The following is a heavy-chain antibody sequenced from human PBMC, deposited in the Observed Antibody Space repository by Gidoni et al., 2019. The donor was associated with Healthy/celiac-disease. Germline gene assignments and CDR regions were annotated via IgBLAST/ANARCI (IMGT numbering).Heavy chain of an antibody. J-gene: IGHJ4*02. CDR3: ARRWGRGSGYPYFDY. Sequence: QLQLQESGPGLVKPSETLSLTCTVSGGSISSSSYYWGWIRQPPGKGLEWIGSIYYSGSTYYNPSLKSRVTISVVTSKNQFSLKLSSVTAADTAVYYCARRWGRGSGYPYFDYWGQGTLVTVSS. V-gene: IGHV4-39*01. CDR1: GGSISSSSYY. D-gene: IGHD5-18*01. CDR2: IYYSGST.